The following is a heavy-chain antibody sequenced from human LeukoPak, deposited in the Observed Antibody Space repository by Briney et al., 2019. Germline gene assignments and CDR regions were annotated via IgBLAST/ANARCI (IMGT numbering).Heavy chain of an antibody. V-gene: IGHV4-34*01. CDR1: GGSFSGYY. J-gene: IGHJ4*02. D-gene: IGHD1-26*01. Sequence: SETLSLTCAVYGGSFSGYYWSWIRQPPGKGLEWIGEINHSGSTNYNPSLKSRVTIPVDTSKNQFSLKLSSVTAADTAVYYCARGVGGSYSPYFDYWGQGTLVTVSS. CDR2: INHSGST. CDR3: ARGVGGSYSPYFDY.